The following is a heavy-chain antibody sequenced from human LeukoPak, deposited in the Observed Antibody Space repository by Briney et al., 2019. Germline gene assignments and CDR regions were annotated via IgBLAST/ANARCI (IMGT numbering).Heavy chain of an antibody. CDR1: GFAFSDYY. D-gene: IGHD1-26*01. CDR3: ATEVDRSFDH. CDR2: ITSNSYSM. Sequence: GGSLRLSCAASGFAFSDYYMAWIRQAPGKGLEWVSYITSNSYSMYYADSVEGRFTISRDNAEDSVFLQMDGLRVEDTAVYYCATEVDRSFDHWGQGVLVTDSS. J-gene: IGHJ4*02. V-gene: IGHV3-11*01.